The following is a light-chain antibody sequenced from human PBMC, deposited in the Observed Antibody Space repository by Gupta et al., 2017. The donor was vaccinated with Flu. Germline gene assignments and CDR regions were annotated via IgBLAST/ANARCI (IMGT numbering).Light chain of an antibody. CDR1: SGNSSDA. Sequence: NPTCTPSSGNSSDAIAWHQQQPEKGPRDLMTLNSDGSHSKGDGIPGRFAGSCAGAERYLTIASLQAEDEADYYSQTRGTGVWVFGGGTKLTVL. J-gene: IGLJ3*02. CDR3: QTRGTGVWV. CDR2: LNSDGSH. V-gene: IGLV4-69*01.